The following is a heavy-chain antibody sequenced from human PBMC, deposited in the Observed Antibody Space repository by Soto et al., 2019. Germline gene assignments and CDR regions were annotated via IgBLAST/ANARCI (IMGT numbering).Heavy chain of an antibody. V-gene: IGHV3-23*01. CDR1: GFTFSSYA. CDR2: ISGSGGST. D-gene: IGHD6-6*01. J-gene: IGHJ4*02. CDR3: AFGGLVLKFDY. Sequence: GESLKISCAASGFTFSSYAMSWVRQAPGKGLEWVSAISGSGGSTYYADSVKGRFTISRDNSKNTLYLQMNSLRAEDTAVYYCAFGGLVLKFDYWGQGTLVTVSS.